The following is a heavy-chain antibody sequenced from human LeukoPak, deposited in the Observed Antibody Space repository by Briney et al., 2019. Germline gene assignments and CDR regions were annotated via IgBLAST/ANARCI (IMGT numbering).Heavy chain of an antibody. D-gene: IGHD3-10*01. CDR1: GDSLGSYY. Sequence: PSETPSLTCSVSGDSLGSYYWTWGRQSPGKGLGWSGYIFYSGSTNYSPSLKSRVTISVDTSNNQFSLQLRSVTAADTAIYYCARGRARDGSFPWLDSWGQGTLVTVSS. CDR2: IFYSGST. CDR3: ARGRARDGSFPWLDS. J-gene: IGHJ5*01. V-gene: IGHV4-59*01.